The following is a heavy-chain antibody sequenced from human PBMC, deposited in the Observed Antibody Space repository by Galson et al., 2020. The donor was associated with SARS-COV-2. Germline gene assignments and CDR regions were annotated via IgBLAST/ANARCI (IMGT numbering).Heavy chain of an antibody. CDR3: AKDSAVSDYAYDS. V-gene: IGHV3-23*01. CDR1: GFTFSSYD. J-gene: IGHJ4*02. Sequence: GGSLSLSCAASGFTFSSYDMSWVRQAPGKGLEWVSAISGSGDSTYYADYVKGRFTISRDSSKNTLYLQMNSLRDEDTAVYYCAKDSAVSDYAYDSWGQGSLVTVSS. CDR2: ISGSGDST. D-gene: IGHD2-2*01.